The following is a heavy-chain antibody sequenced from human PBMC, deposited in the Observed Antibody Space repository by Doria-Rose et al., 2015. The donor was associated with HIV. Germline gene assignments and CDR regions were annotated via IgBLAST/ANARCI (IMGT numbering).Heavy chain of an antibody. D-gene: IGHD3-3*01. Sequence: HVHLQESGPGLVKPSATLSLTCSVSGASVSSRGYYWNWIRQVPGKGLESLGYTYYTGTSDYSPSLKSRLNMAVDTPKNQFSLKLSFVTVADTAVYYCARMGSYRELDYWGQGALVIVSA. CDR3: ARMGSYRELDY. CDR2: TYYTGTS. CDR1: GASVSSRGYY. J-gene: IGHJ4*02. V-gene: IGHV4-31*03.